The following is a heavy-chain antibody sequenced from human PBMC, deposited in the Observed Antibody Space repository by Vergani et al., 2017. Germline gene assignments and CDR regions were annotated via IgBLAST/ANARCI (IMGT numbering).Heavy chain of an antibody. CDR3: ARPPVEMATENDAFDI. CDR2: IYYSGST. J-gene: IGHJ3*02. Sequence: QLQLQESGPGLVKPSETLSLTCTVSGGSISSSSYYWGWIRQPPGKGLEWIGSIYYSGSTYYNPSLKSRVTISVDTSKNQFSLKLSSVTAADTAVYYCARPPVEMATENDAFDIWGQGTMVTVSS. V-gene: IGHV4-39*01. D-gene: IGHD5-24*01. CDR1: GGSISSSSYY.